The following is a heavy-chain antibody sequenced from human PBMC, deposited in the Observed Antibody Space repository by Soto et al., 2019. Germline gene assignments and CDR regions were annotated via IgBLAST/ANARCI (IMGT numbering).Heavy chain of an antibody. D-gene: IGHD3-22*01. CDR3: ARQPIKPAKTTYYYDSSGLDFDY. CDR1: GYSFTSYW. CDR2: IYPGDSDT. Sequence: GESLKISCKGSGYSFTSYWIGWVRQMPGKGLEWMGIIYPGDSDTRYSPSFQGQVTISADKSISTAYLQWSSLKASDTAMYYCARQPIKPAKTTYYYDSSGLDFDYWGQGTLVTVSS. J-gene: IGHJ4*02. V-gene: IGHV5-51*01.